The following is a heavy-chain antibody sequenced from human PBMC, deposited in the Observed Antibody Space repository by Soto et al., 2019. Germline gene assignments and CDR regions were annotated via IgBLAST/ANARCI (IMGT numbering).Heavy chain of an antibody. Sequence: PGGSRSLSCAASGFSVSSNYMSLVRQAPGKGLEWVSVIYSGGSTYYADSVKGRFTISRDNSKNTLYLQMNSLRAEDTAVYYCARDRGGLFDYWGQGTLVTVSS. V-gene: IGHV3-66*01. CDR3: ARDRGGLFDY. CDR2: IYSGGST. D-gene: IGHD2-15*01. CDR1: GFSVSSNY. J-gene: IGHJ4*02.